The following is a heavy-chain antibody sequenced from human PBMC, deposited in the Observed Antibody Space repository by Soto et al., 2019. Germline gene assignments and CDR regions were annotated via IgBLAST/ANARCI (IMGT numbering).Heavy chain of an antibody. V-gene: IGHV1-69*12. CDR2: IIPIFGTA. D-gene: IGHD2-2*01. CDR3: ARGLLGDLYQLPHYFDY. J-gene: IGHJ4*02. CDR1: GGTFSSYA. Sequence: QVQLVQSGAEVKKPGSSVKVSCKASGGTFSSYAISWVRQAPGQGLEWMGGIIPIFGTANYAQKFQGRVTITADGSTSTAYMELSSLRSEDTAVYYCARGLLGDLYQLPHYFDYWGQGTLVTVSS.